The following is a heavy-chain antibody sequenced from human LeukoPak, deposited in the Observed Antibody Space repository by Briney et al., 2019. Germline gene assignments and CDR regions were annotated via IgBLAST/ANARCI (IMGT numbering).Heavy chain of an antibody. CDR2: VKHDGSEK. D-gene: IGHD3-3*01. Sequence: GGSLRLSCAASGFIFTNYFMSWVRQAPGKGLEWVASVKHDGSEKYYVDSVRGRFTISRDNTKNSLYLQMSSLRAEDTAVYYCATDRGWRTSGYYLYYFEYWGQGTLVTFSS. J-gene: IGHJ4*02. CDR1: GFIFTNYF. V-gene: IGHV3-7*01. CDR3: ATDRGWRTSGYYLYYFEY.